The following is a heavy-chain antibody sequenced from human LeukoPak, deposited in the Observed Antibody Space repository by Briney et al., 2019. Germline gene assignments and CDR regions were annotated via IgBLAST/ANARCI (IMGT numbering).Heavy chain of an antibody. CDR3: ARGLFGIAAAGHYYYYYYMDV. D-gene: IGHD6-13*01. CDR2: MKPYSGNT. Sequence: ASVKVSCKASGYTFTSYDINWVRQATGQGLEWMGWMKPYSGNTGYAQKFQGRVTMTRNTSISTAYMELSSLRSEDTAVYYCARGLFGIAAAGHYYYYYYMDVWGKGATVTISS. CDR1: GYTFTSYD. V-gene: IGHV1-8*01. J-gene: IGHJ6*03.